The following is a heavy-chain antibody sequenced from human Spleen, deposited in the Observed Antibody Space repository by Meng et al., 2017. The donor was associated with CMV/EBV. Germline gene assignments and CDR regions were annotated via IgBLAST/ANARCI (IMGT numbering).Heavy chain of an antibody. CDR2: IGSSTSYI. J-gene: IGHJ4*02. Sequence: GESLKISCAASGFTVSSNYMGWVRQAPGKGLEWVSSIGSSTSYIYYADSVKGRFTISRDNARNSLHLQMNSLRAEDTAVYYCAKSSERSDYYFGDYIDYWGQGTLVTVSS. CDR3: AKSSERSDYYFGDYIDY. V-gene: IGHV3-21*01. CDR1: GFTVSSNY. D-gene: IGHD3-3*01.